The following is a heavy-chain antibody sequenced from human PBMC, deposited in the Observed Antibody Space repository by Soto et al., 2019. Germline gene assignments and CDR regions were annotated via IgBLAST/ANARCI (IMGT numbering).Heavy chain of an antibody. CDR2: ISGSGGST. J-gene: IGHJ4*02. D-gene: IGHD2-15*01. Sequence: GGSLRLSCAASGFTFSSYTMSWVRQAPGKGLEWVSAISGSGGSTYYADSVKGRFTISRDNSKNTLFLQMNSLRAEDSAIYYCATSRVLRYCSGGSCYRIDYWGQGT. CDR3: ATSRVLRYCSGGSCYRIDY. V-gene: IGHV3-23*01. CDR1: GFTFSSYT.